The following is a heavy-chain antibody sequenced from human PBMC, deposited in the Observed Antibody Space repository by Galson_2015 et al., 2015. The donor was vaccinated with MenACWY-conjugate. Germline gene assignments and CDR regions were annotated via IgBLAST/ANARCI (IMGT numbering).Heavy chain of an antibody. D-gene: IGHD3-10*01. CDR2: IYSGGNT. V-gene: IGHV3-53*01. CDR3: ARDRRFSSRGVVTSSRMDV. Sequence: SLRLSCAASGFTFSNFWMSWVRQAPGKGLEWVSIIYSGGNTYYADSVKGRFTISRDNSKNTLYLQMNSLRAEDTAVYYCARDRRFSSRGVVTSSRMDVWGQGTTVTVSS. CDR1: GFTFSNFW. J-gene: IGHJ6*02.